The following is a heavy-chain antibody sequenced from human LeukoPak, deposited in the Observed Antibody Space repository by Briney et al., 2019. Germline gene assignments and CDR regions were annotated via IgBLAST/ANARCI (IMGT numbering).Heavy chain of an antibody. V-gene: IGHV3-64D*09. CDR3: VKDLRSDFMGVLSRYLSY. Sequence: PGGSLRLSCSASGFTFSSFAMHWVRQAPGKGLEYVAAISRNGGSTYYADSVKGRLTISRDNSKSTLYLQMSSLRAEDTAVYLCVKDLRSDFMGVLSRYLSYWGQGTLVTVSS. D-gene: IGHD2/OR15-2a*01. CDR2: ISRNGGST. CDR1: GFTFSSFA. J-gene: IGHJ4*02.